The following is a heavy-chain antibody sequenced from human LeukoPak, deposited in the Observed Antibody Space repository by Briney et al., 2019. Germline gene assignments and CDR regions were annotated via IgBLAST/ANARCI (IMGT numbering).Heavy chain of an antibody. CDR1: SGSIGSYY. V-gene: IGHV4-59*08. CDR3: ARVPGGALNWFDP. J-gene: IGHJ5*02. CDR2: IYYTGST. Sequence: SETLSLTCTVSSGSIGSYYWSWIRQPPGKGLEWIGYIYYTGSTDYNPSLKSRVTISVDTSKNQFSLKLSSVTAADTAVYYCARVPGGALNWFDPWGQGTLVTVSS. D-gene: IGHD1-1*01.